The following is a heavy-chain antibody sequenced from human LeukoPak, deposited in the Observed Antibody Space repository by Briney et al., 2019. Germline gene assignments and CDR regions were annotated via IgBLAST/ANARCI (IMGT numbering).Heavy chain of an antibody. J-gene: IGHJ3*02. CDR3: ATGFMTTVTPDAFDI. CDR2: FDPEDGET. D-gene: IGHD4-17*01. Sequence: ASVKVSCKVSGYTLTELSMHWVRQAPGKGLEWMGGFDPEDGETIYAQKFQGRVTMTEDTSTDTAYMELSSLRSEDTAVYYCATGFMTTVTPDAFDIWGQGTMVTVSS. CDR1: GYTLTELS. V-gene: IGHV1-24*01.